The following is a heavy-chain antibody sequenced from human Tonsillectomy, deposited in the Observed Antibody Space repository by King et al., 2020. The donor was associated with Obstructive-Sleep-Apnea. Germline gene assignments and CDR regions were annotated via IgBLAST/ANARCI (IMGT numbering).Heavy chain of an antibody. V-gene: IGHV3-30*02. CDR1: GFTFSSYG. D-gene: IGHD1-26*01. J-gene: IGHJ4*02. CDR2: IRYDGSNK. Sequence: VQLVESGGGVVQPGGSLRLSCAASGFTFSSYGMHWVRQAPGKGLEWVAFIRYDGSNKYYADSVKGRFTISRDNPKNTLYVQMNSLRAEDTAVYYCAKDHRVYSGTYGDFDYWGQGTLVTVSS. CDR3: AKDHRVYSGTYGDFDY.